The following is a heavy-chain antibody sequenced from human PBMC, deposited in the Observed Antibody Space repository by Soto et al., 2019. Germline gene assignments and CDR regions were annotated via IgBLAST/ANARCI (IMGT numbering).Heavy chain of an antibody. D-gene: IGHD1-26*01. V-gene: IGHV4-39*01. CDR2: IYYSGST. CDR3: ARHRRVGTHRDWFDP. Sequence: SETLSLTCTVSDGSISSSSYYWGWIRQPPGKGLEWIGSIYYSGSTYYNPSLQSRVTISVDTSKNQFSLKLSSVTAADTAVYYCARHRRVGTHRDWFDPWGQGTLVTVSS. CDR1: DGSISSSSYY. J-gene: IGHJ5*02.